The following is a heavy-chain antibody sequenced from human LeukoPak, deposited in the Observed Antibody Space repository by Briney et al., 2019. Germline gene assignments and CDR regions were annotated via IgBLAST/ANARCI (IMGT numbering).Heavy chain of an antibody. CDR1: GGSISSGGYY. V-gene: IGHV4-30-2*01. CDR3: ARRPSHTIFGVVPRLDAFDI. J-gene: IGHJ3*02. D-gene: IGHD3-3*01. CDR2: IYHSGST. Sequence: SQTLSLTCTVSGGSISSGGYYWSWIRQPPGKGLEWIGYIYHSGSTYYNPSLKSRVTISVDRSKNQFSLKLSSVTAADTAVYYCARRPSHTIFGVVPRLDAFDIWGQGTMVTVSS.